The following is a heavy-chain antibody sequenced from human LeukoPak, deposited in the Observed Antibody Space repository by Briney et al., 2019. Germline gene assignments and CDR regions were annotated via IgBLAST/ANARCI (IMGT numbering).Heavy chain of an antibody. Sequence: GGSLRLSCAASGFTFSSYAMSWVRQAPGKGLEWVSAISGSGGSTYYADSVKGRFTISRDNAKNSLYLQTNSLRAEDTALYYCGKDTNPGGMDVWGQGTTVTVSS. CDR1: GFTFSSYA. D-gene: IGHD1-14*01. V-gene: IGHV3-23*01. J-gene: IGHJ6*02. CDR2: ISGSGGST. CDR3: GKDTNPGGMDV.